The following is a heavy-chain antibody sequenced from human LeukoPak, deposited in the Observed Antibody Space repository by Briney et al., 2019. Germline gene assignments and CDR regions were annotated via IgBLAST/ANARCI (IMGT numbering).Heavy chain of an antibody. J-gene: IGHJ4*02. D-gene: IGHD1-26*01. CDR1: GFAFNIYG. CDR2: IWPDGSNE. Sequence: PGGSLRLSSAASGFAFNIYGMHWVRQAPGKGLEWVAVIWPDGSNEYYADSVKGRFTVSRDDSKNTLYLQMNSLRAEDTAVYYCARASGSYDYWGQGTLVTVSS. CDR3: ARASGSYDY. V-gene: IGHV3-33*01.